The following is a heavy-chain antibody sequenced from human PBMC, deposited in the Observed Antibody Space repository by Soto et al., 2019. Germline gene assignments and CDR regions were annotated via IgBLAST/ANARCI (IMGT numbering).Heavy chain of an antibody. CDR1: GYTFTSYG. Sequence: VASVKVSCKASGYTFTSYGISWVRQAPGQGLEWMGWISAYSGNTNYAQKLQGRVTMTTDTSTSTAYMELRSLRSDDTAVYYCAREYGSGSYYPGWFDPWGQGTLVTVSS. CDR3: AREYGSGSYYPGWFDP. J-gene: IGHJ5*02. D-gene: IGHD3-10*01. V-gene: IGHV1-18*04. CDR2: ISAYSGNT.